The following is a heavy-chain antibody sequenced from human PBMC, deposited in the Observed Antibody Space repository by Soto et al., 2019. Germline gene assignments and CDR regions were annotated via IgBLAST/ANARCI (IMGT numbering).Heavy chain of an antibody. Sequence: ASVKVSCKASGGTYSSYAISWVRQAPGQGLEWMGGIIPIFGTANYAQKFQGRVTITADESTSTAYMELSSLRSEDTAVYYCARSRGRDYYDSSGPWGAFDIWGQGTMVTVSS. D-gene: IGHD3-22*01. CDR3: ARSRGRDYYDSSGPWGAFDI. V-gene: IGHV1-69*13. CDR2: IIPIFGTA. CDR1: GGTYSSYA. J-gene: IGHJ3*02.